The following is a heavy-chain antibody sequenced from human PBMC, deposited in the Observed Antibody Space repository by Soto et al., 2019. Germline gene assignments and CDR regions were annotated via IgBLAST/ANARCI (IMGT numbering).Heavy chain of an antibody. V-gene: IGHV1-69*13. Sequence: RASVKGSCKASGGTFSSYAISWVRQAPGQGLEWMGGIIPIFGTANYAQKFQGRVTITADESTSTAYMELSSLRSEDTAVYYCARGRGVTTLDYYYGMDVWGQGTTVTVS. J-gene: IGHJ6*02. CDR3: ARGRGVTTLDYYYGMDV. D-gene: IGHD4-17*01. CDR2: IIPIFGTA. CDR1: GGTFSSYA.